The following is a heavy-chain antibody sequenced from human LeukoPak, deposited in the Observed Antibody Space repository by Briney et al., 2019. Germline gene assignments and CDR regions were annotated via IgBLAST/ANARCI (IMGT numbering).Heavy chain of an antibody. D-gene: IGHD6-19*01. J-gene: IGHJ4*02. CDR3: ARDDKGWPIDY. CDR2: ISSSSSYI. Sequence: GGSLRLSCAASGFTFSSYSMNWVRQAPGKGLEWVSSISSSSSYIYYADSVKGRFTISRDNAENSLYLQMNSLRAEDTAVYYCARDDKGWPIDYWGQGTLVTVSS. V-gene: IGHV3-21*01. CDR1: GFTFSSYS.